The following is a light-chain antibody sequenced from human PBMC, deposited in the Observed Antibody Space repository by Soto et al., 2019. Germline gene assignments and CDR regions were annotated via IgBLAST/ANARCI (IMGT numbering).Light chain of an antibody. Sequence: DIVMTQSPLSLPVTPGEPASISCRSSQSLLHSNGYNYLDWYLQKPGQSPQLLIYWGSNRASGVPERFSGSGSGTDFTLKFNRVEAEDVGVYFCMQGLQSPPTSGHGTKVEIK. CDR3: MQGLQSPPT. CDR2: WGS. J-gene: IGKJ1*01. V-gene: IGKV2-28*01. CDR1: QSLLHSNGYNY.